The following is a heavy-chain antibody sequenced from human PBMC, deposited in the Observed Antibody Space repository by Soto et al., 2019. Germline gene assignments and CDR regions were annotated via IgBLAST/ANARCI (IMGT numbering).Heavy chain of an antibody. CDR1: GGSISSGGYS. J-gene: IGHJ4*02. CDR2: IYHSGSN. CDR3: ARVMTTVTTFDY. D-gene: IGHD4-17*01. V-gene: IGHV4-30-2*01. Sequence: QLQLQESGSGLVKPSQTLSLTCAVSGGSISSGGYSWSWLRQPPGKGLEWIGYIYHSGSNYYNPALKSGVTISVDGSKNQIFLKLSSVTAADTAVYYCARVMTTVTTFDYWGEGTLVSVSS.